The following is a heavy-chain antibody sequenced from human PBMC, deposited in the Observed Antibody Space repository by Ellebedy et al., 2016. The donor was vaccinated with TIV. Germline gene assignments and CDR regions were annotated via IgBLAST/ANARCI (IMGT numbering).Heavy chain of an antibody. CDR1: GGTFNNYA. D-gene: IGHD2-21*01. CDR3: ARDGSYCRGGDCYGL. Sequence: SVKVSXXASGGTFNNYAISWVRQAPGQGLEWMGGTIPILGVVNYAQKFRDRVTITADKSTSTSYLEINSLRSDDTAVYYCARDGSYCRGGDCYGLWGQGALITVSS. CDR2: TIPILGVV. J-gene: IGHJ4*02. V-gene: IGHV1-69*10.